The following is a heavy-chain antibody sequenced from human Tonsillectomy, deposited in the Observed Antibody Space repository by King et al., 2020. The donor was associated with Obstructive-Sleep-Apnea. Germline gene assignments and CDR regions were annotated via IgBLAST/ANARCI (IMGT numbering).Heavy chain of an antibody. D-gene: IGHD5-18*01. Sequence: VQLVESGGGVVQPGRSLRLSCAASGFTFSSYAMHWVRQAPGKGLEWVAVISYDGSNKYYADSVKGRFTISRDNSKNTLYLQMNSLRAEDTAVYYCARDTPGYSYGEFDYWGQGTLVTVSS. CDR1: GFTFSSYA. V-gene: IGHV3-30-3*01. J-gene: IGHJ4*02. CDR3: ARDTPGYSYGEFDY. CDR2: ISYDGSNK.